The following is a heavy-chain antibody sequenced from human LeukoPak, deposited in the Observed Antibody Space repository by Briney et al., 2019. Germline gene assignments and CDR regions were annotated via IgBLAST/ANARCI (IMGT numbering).Heavy chain of an antibody. CDR1: GFTFGSYS. CDR2: ISSSSSYI. J-gene: IGHJ4*02. D-gene: IGHD2-2*01. Sequence: GGSLRLSCAASGFTFGSYSMNWVRQAPGKGLEWVSSISSSSSYIYYADSVKGRFTISRDNAKNSLYLQMNSLRAEDTAVYYCARDNCSSTGCYYFDYWGQGTLVTVSS. CDR3: ARDNCSSTGCYYFDY. V-gene: IGHV3-21*01.